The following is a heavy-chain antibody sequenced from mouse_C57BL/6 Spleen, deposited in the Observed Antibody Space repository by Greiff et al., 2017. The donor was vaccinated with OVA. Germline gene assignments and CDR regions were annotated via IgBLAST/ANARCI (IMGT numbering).Heavy chain of an antibody. CDR3: ARDQGGLAY. V-gene: IGHV5-16*01. J-gene: IGHJ3*01. Sequence: EVKLVESEGGLVQPGSSMKLSCTASGFTFSDYYMAWVRQVPEKGLEWVANINYDGSSTYYLDSLKSRFIISRDNAKSILYLQMSSLKSEDTATYYCARDQGGLAYWGQGTLVTVSA. CDR2: INYDGSST. CDR1: GFTFSDYY. D-gene: IGHD3-3*01.